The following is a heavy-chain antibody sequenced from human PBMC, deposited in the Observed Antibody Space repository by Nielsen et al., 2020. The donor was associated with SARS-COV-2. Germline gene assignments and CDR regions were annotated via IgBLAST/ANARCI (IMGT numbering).Heavy chain of an antibody. D-gene: IGHD3-22*01. J-gene: IGHJ4*02. V-gene: IGHV3-43*02. CDR3: ASLPTGSGYLDDY. Sequence: GESLKISCAASGFTFDDYAMHWVRQAPGKGLEWVSLISGDGGSTNYADSVKGRFTISRDNAKNSLYLQMNSLRAEDTAVYYCASLPTGSGYLDDYWGQGTLVTVSS. CDR1: GFTFDDYA. CDR2: ISGDGGST.